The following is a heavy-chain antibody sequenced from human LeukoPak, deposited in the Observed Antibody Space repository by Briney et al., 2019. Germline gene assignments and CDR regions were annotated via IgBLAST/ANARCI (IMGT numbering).Heavy chain of an antibody. V-gene: IGHV4-34*01. CDR2: INHSGST. D-gene: IGHD3-3*01. CDR3: ARGREYYDFWSGYYYGMDV. CDR1: GGSFSGYY. Sequence: LSETLSLTCAVYGGSFSGYYWSWIRQPPGKGLEWIGEINHSGSTNYNPSLKSRVTISVDTSKNQFSLKLSSVTAADTAVYYCARGREYYDFWSGYYYGMDVWGQGTTVTVSS. J-gene: IGHJ6*02.